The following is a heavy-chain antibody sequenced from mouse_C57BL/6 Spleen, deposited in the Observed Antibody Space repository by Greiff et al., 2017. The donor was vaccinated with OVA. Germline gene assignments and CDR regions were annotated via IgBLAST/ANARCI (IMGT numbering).Heavy chain of an antibody. D-gene: IGHD1-1*01. CDR2: ISSGGDYI. V-gene: IGHV5-9-1*02. CDR3: TRDPSLYYYGSSSWYFDV. J-gene: IGHJ1*03. CDR1: GFTFSSYT. Sequence: EVMLVESGEGLVKPGGSLKLSCAASGFTFSSYTMSWVRQTPEKRLEWVAYISSGGDYIYYADTVKGRFNISRDNARNTLYLQMSSLKSEDTAMYYCTRDPSLYYYGSSSWYFDVWGTGTTVTVSS.